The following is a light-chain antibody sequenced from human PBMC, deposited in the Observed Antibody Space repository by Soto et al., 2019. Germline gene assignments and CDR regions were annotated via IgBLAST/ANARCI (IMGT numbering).Light chain of an antibody. CDR3: QQSFSAPPYT. Sequence: DIQMTQSPSSLSASVGDRVTITCRASQTISSYLNWYQQIPGKAPKLLIYAASSLLSGVPSRFSGSGSGTNFTLTIGSLQPEDFATYYCQQSFSAPPYTFGQGTKLDIK. J-gene: IGKJ2*01. CDR1: QTISSY. V-gene: IGKV1-39*01. CDR2: AAS.